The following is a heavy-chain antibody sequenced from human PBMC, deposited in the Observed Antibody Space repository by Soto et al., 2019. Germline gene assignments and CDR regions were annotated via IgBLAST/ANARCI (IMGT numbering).Heavy chain of an antibody. CDR2: ISYDGSNT. CDR1: GFTFSSFA. CDR3: AKDLTLGIVGAWGHYFEY. Sequence: QVQLEESGGGVLQPGRSLRLSCAASGFTFSSFAMHWVRQAPGKGLEWVAFISYDGSNTYYADSVKGRVTISRDNSKKTVYLEINSLRAEDTAVYHCAKDLTLGIVGAWGHYFEYWGQGTLVTVSS. V-gene: IGHV3-30-3*01. J-gene: IGHJ4*02. D-gene: IGHD1-26*01.